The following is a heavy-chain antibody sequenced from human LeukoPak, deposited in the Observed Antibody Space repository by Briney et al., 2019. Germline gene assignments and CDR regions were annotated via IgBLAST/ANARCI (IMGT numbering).Heavy chain of an antibody. J-gene: IGHJ5*02. D-gene: IGHD2/OR15-2a*01. CDR2: ISGSSSTI. V-gene: IGHV3-48*01. CDR1: GFTFSSYN. CDR3: ARDTFPDFAAALTNNWFDP. Sequence: GGSLRLSCIASGFTFSSYNMNWVRQAPGKWLEWISYISGSSSTIYYADSVKGRFTISRDNAKNSLHLQMNSLRVEDTAIYYCARDTFPDFAAALTNNWFDPWGQGTLVTVSS.